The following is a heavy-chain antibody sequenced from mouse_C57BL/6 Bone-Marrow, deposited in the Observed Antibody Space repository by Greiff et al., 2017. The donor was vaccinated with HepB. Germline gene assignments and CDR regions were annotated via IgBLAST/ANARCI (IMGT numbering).Heavy chain of an antibody. D-gene: IGHD1-2*01. V-gene: IGHV5-15*01. CDR3: ARLDLRLAY. CDR1: GFTFSDYG. CDR2: ISNLAYST. Sequence: EVHLVESGGGLVQPGGSLKLSCAASGFTFSDYGMAWVRQAPRKGPEWVAFISNLAYSTYYADTVTGRFTISRENAKNTLYLEMSSLRSEDTAMYYCARLDLRLAYWGQGTLVTVSA. J-gene: IGHJ3*01.